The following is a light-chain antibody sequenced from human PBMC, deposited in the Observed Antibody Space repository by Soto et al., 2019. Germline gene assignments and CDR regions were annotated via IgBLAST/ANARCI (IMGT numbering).Light chain of an antibody. Sequence: LTQSPGALSLSQGERATLSCRASQSVSSSYLVWHQQKPGQAPRLLIQGASSRATGIPDRFSGSGSGTDFTLSISRLEPEDFAMYYCHQYASTPHTFAQGTKVDIK. J-gene: IGKJ1*01. CDR3: HQYASTPHT. CDR2: GAS. V-gene: IGKV3-20*01. CDR1: QSVSSSY.